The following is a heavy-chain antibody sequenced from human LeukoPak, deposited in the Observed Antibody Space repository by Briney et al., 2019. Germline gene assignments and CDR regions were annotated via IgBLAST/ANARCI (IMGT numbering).Heavy chain of an antibody. CDR2: VIPIFGTA. J-gene: IGHJ6*03. CDR3: ARERAYCSSTSCYNYYYYYYMDV. Sequence: ASVKVSCKASGGTFSSYAISWVRQAPGQGLEWMGGVIPIFGTANYAQKFQGRVTITTDESTSTAYMELSSLRSEDTAVYYCARERAYCSSTSCYNYYYYYYMDVWGKGTTVTVSS. D-gene: IGHD2-2*02. CDR1: GGTFSSYA. V-gene: IGHV1-69*05.